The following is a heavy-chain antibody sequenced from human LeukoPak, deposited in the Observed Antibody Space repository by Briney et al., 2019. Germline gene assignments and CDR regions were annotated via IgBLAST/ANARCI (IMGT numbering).Heavy chain of an antibody. J-gene: IGHJ4*02. CDR3: VSGYASSSFDY. CDR1: GASISSSSYY. D-gene: IGHD6-6*01. CDR2: IYYTETT. Sequence: SETLSLTCTVSGASISSSSYYWGWIRQPPGKGLEWIASIYYTETTYYNPSLKSRVTISVDTSRNQFSLKLNSVTAADTAVYFCVSGYASSSFDYWGQGALVTVSS. V-gene: IGHV4-39*01.